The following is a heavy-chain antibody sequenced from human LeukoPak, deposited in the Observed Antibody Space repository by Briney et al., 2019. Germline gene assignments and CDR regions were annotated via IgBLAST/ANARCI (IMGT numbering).Heavy chain of an antibody. J-gene: IGHJ4*02. V-gene: IGHV3-48*01. CDR1: GFTLSLYH. D-gene: IGHD3-22*01. CDR2: ISSSGRNS. Sequence: PGGSLRLSCAASGFTLSLYHINWVRQAPGKGLEWVAYISSSGRNSHYSDSVKGRFTISRDNSKNTLYLQMNSLRAEDTAVYYCARYGYYDSSGYWGYFDYWGQGTLVTVSS. CDR3: ARYGYYDSSGYWGYFDY.